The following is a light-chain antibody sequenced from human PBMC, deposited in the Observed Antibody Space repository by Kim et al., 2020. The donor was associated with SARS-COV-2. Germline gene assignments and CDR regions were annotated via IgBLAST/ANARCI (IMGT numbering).Light chain of an antibody. CDR2: YDS. V-gene: IGLV3-21*04. CDR1: RIGSKS. Sequence: PGKTAMVSWGGKRIGSKSVHRYQQKSGKAPVLVIYYDSDRPSGIPERFSGSNSGNTATLTISRVEAGDEADYYCQVWDSSSDHRVVFGGGTQLTVL. J-gene: IGLJ2*01. CDR3: QVWDSSSDHRVV.